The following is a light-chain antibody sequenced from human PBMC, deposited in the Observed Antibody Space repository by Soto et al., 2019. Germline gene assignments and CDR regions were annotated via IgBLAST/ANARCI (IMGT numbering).Light chain of an antibody. CDR3: QSYDSALNVYVV. CDR2: GDT. CDR1: SSNIGAGYD. V-gene: IGLV1-40*01. J-gene: IGLJ2*01. Sequence: QSVLTQPPSVSGAPGQRVTISCTGTSSNIGAGYDVPWYQQLPGTAPKLLIYGDTNRPSGVPDRFSGSKSGTSASLAITGLQDEDEADYYCQSYDSALNVYVVFGGGTKLTVL.